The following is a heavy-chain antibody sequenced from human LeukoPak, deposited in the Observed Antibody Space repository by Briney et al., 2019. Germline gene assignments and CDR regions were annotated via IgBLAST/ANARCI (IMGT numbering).Heavy chain of an antibody. Sequence: GESLKISCKGSGYSFTSYWIGWVRQMTGKGLEWMGIIYPGDSDTRYSPSFQGQVTISADKSISTAYLQWSSLKASDTAMYYCARRPNGYYYYMDVWGKGTTVTVSS. J-gene: IGHJ6*03. CDR1: GYSFTSYW. CDR2: IYPGDSDT. V-gene: IGHV5-51*01. D-gene: IGHD2-8*01. CDR3: ARRPNGYYYYMDV.